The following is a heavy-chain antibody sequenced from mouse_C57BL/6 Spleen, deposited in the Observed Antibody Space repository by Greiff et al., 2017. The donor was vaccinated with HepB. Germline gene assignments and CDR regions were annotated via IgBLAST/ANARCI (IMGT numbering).Heavy chain of an antibody. CDR2: ISYDGSN. Sequence: EVQLVESGPGLVKPSQSLSLTCSVTGYSITSGYYWNWIRQFPGNKLEWMGYISYDGSNNYNPSLKNRISITRDTSKNQFFLKLNSVTTEDTATYYCARDGFSVFYFDYWGQGTTLTVSS. CDR3: ARDGFSVFYFDY. CDR1: GYSITSGYY. D-gene: IGHD2-2*01. J-gene: IGHJ2*01. V-gene: IGHV3-6*01.